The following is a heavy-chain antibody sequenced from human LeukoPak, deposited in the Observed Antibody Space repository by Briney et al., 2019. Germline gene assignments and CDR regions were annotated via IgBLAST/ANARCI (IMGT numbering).Heavy chain of an antibody. CDR2: IYYSGST. D-gene: IGHD6-19*01. J-gene: IGHJ4*02. CDR3: ARSHRYSSGWYGFFD. Sequence: KPSETLSLTCAVSGYSISSGYYWGWIRQPPGKGLEWIGYIYYSGSTNYNPSLKSRVTISVDTSKNQFSLKLSSVTAADTAVYYCARSHRYSSGWYGFFDWGQGTLVTVSS. CDR1: GYSISSGYY. V-gene: IGHV4-61*01.